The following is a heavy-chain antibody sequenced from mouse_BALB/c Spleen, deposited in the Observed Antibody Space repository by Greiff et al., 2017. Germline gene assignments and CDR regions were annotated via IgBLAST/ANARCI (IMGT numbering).Heavy chain of an antibody. J-gene: IGHJ4*01. D-gene: IGHD2-14*01. CDR3: ARSGVRLYAMDY. Sequence: EVKLVESGGGLVQPGGSRKLSCAASGFTFSSFGMHWVRQAPEKGLEWVAYISSGSSTIYYADTVKGRFTISRDNPKNTLFLQMTSLRSEDTAMYYCARSGVRLYAMDYWGQGTSVTVSS. CDR2: ISSGSSTI. CDR1: GFTFSSFG. V-gene: IGHV5-17*02.